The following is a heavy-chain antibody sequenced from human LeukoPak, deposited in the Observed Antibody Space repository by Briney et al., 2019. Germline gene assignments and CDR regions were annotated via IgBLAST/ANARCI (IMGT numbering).Heavy chain of an antibody. CDR2: IYHSGRT. D-gene: IGHD3-22*01. CDR3: ARSLLGYDGSAYYGSGMDV. Sequence: PSQTLSLTCAVSGASISSGGYSWTWIRQPPGEGLEWIGYIYHSGRTYYNPSLKSRVTISVDRSKNQFSLKLSSVTVADTAVYYCARSLLGYDGSAYYGSGMDVWGQGTTVTVSS. V-gene: IGHV4-30-2*01. J-gene: IGHJ6*02. CDR1: GASISSGGYS.